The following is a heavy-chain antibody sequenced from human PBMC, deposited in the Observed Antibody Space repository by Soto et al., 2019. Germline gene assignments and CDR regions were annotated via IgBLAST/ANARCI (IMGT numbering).Heavy chain of an antibody. CDR1: GYTFTSYD. CDR3: ALDSSSWYGALNYFDF. V-gene: IGHV1-8*01. D-gene: IGHD6-13*01. CDR2: MNPNSGNT. Sequence: ASVKVSCKASGYTFTSYDINWVRQATGQGLEWMGWMNPNSGNTGYAQKFQGRVTMTRNTSISTAYMELSSLRSEDTAVYYCALDSSSWYGALNYFDFSGQGTLVTVSS. J-gene: IGHJ4*02.